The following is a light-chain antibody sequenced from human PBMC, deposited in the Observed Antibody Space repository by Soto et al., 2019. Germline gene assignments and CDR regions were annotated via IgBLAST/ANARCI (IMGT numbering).Light chain of an antibody. J-gene: IGKJ3*01. Sequence: EIVLTQSPATLSLSPGERATLSCRASQSVGSYLAWFQQRPGQAPRLVIHDASKRATGIPARFSGGGSGTDFSLTISGLEPEDFAVYYCQQRDNWPFTFGPGTTVDIK. CDR1: QSVGSY. CDR3: QQRDNWPFT. V-gene: IGKV3-11*01. CDR2: DAS.